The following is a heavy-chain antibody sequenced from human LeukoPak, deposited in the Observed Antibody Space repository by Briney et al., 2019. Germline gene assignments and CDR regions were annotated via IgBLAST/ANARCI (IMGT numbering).Heavy chain of an antibody. J-gene: IGHJ4*02. CDR2: ISYSGST. D-gene: IGHD6-13*01. Sequence: NPSETLSLTCTVSGGSISSYYWSWIRQPPGKGLEWIGYISYSGSTNYNPSLKSRLTISLDTSKRQFSLNLNSVAVADTALYYCARDYGGGWYQIDYWGQGTLVTVSS. CDR3: ARDYGGGWYQIDY. V-gene: IGHV4-59*12. CDR1: GGSISSYY.